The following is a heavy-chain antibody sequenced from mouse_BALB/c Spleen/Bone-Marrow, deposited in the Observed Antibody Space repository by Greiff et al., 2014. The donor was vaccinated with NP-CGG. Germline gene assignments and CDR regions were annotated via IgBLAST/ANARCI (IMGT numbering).Heavy chain of an antibody. CDR2: IWRGGST. CDR3: AKGDYGGFYALDY. V-gene: IGHV2-5-1*01. J-gene: IGHJ4*01. CDR1: GFSLTSYG. D-gene: IGHD1-1*02. Sequence: VKLMESGPSLVQPSQSLSITCTVSGFSLTSYGVHWVRQSPGKGLEWLGVIWRGGSTDYNAAFMSRPSITKDNSKSQVFFKMNSLQADDTALYYCAKGDYGGFYALDYWGPGTSVTVSS.